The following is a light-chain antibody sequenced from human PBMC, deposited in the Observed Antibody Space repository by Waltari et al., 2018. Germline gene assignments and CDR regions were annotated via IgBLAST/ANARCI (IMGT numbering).Light chain of an antibody. CDR2: AAS. CDR3: QHHVRLPAT. CDR1: QSISKY. V-gene: IGKV3-20*01. Sequence: EIVLTQSPGTLSLSPGESATLSCRASQSISKYLAWYQQRPGQAPRLLIYAASNRATGIPHRFSGGGSGTDFSLTISRLEPEDFAVYYCQHHVRLPATFGQGTKVEIK. J-gene: IGKJ1*01.